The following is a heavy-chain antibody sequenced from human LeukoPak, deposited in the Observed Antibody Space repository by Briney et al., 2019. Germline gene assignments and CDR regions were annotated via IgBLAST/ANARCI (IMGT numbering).Heavy chain of an antibody. CDR1: GGTFSSYA. CDR2: IIPIFGTA. D-gene: IGHD3-3*01. J-gene: IGHJ3*02. CDR3: ARAEITIFGVVISLAFDI. V-gene: IGHV1-69*01. Sequence: SVKVSCKASGGTFSSYAISWVRQAPGQGLEWMGGIIPIFGTANYAQKFQGRVTITADESTSTAYMELSSLRSEDTAVYYCARAEITIFGVVISLAFDIWGQGTMVTISS.